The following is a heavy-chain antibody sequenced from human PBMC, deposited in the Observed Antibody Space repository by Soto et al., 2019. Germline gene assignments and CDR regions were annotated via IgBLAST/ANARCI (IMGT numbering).Heavy chain of an antibody. CDR1: GGSISSSNW. CDR3: ARWYYDSSGYYSSVQENAFDI. Sequence: PSETLSLTCAVSGGSISSSNWWSWVRQPPGKGLEWIGEIYHSGSTNYNPSLKSRVTISVDKSKNQFSLKLSSVTAADTAVYYCARWYYDSSGYYSSVQENAFDIWGQGTMVTVSS. CDR2: IYHSGST. J-gene: IGHJ3*02. D-gene: IGHD3-22*01. V-gene: IGHV4-4*02.